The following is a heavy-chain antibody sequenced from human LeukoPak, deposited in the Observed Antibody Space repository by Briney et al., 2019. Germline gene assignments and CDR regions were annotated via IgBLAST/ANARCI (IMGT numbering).Heavy chain of an antibody. CDR2: ITSSSSYI. J-gene: IGHJ4*02. Sequence: GGSLRLSCAASGFTFSNYNMNWVRHAPGKGLEWVSSITSSSSYIYYADSVKGRFTISRDNAKNSLYLQMNSLRAEDTALYYCARDVTTDYDYVWGSYRHSPIDYWGQGTLVTVSS. D-gene: IGHD3-16*02. CDR1: GFTFSNYN. V-gene: IGHV3-21*04. CDR3: ARDVTTDYDYVWGSYRHSPIDY.